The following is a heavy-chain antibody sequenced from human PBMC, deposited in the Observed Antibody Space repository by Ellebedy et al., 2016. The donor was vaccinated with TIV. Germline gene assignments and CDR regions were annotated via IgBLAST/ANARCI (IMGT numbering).Heavy chain of an antibody. CDR3: AKEWELFGYNWFDP. D-gene: IGHD1-26*01. Sequence: GESLKISXAASGFTFSSYAMSWVRQAPGKGLEWVSAISGSGGSTYYADSVKGRFTISRDNSKNTLYLQMNSLRAEDTAVYYCAKEWELFGYNWFDPWGQGTLVTVSS. V-gene: IGHV3-23*01. CDR2: ISGSGGST. CDR1: GFTFSSYA. J-gene: IGHJ5*02.